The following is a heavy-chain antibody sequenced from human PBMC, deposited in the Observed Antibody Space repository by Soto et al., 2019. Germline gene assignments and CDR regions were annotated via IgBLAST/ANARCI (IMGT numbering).Heavy chain of an antibody. D-gene: IGHD1-26*01. CDR1: GFTFSNAW. J-gene: IGHJ2*01. CDR2: IKSKSDGGTT. CDR3: ARSFHTYYFDF. V-gene: IGHV3-15*07. Sequence: EVQLVESGGGLVKPGGSLRLSCGGSGFTFSNAWMNWVRQAPGKGLEWVGRIKSKSDGGTTDYATPGKGRFTISRNDSKNLLYLQMNRLQTEDTAVYFCARSFHTYYFDFWGRGTLVAVSS.